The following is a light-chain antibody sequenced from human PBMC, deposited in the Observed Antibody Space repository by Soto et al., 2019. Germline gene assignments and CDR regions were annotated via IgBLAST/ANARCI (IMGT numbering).Light chain of an antibody. V-gene: IGKV3-15*01. Sequence: EIVTTQSPATLSVFPGERATLSCRASQSASRNLAWYQQKPGQAPRRLIYGASTRATGIPARFSGSGSGTEFTLTISSLQSEDFAVYYCQQYNNWPWTFGQGTKVEIK. CDR3: QQYNNWPWT. CDR1: QSASRN. CDR2: GAS. J-gene: IGKJ1*01.